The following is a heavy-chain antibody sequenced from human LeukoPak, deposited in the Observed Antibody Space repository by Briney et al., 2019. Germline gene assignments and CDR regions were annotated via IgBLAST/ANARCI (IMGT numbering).Heavy chain of an antibody. V-gene: IGHV4-34*01. J-gene: IGHJ5*02. CDR2: INHSGST. Sequence: PSETLSLTCAVYGGSFSGYYWSWIRQPPRKGREWIGEINHSGSTNYNPSLKSRVTISVDTSKNQFSLKLSSVTAADTAVYYCASGPLRFLEWFPIGPFDAWGQGTLVTVSS. D-gene: IGHD3-3*01. CDR1: GGSFSGYY. CDR3: ASGPLRFLEWFPIGPFDA.